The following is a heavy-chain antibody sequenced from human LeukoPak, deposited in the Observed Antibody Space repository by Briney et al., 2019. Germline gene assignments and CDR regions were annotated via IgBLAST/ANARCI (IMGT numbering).Heavy chain of an antibody. D-gene: IGHD4-17*01. CDR3: ARRGLSTAYFDY. Sequence: GESLKISCKGSGYSFTTYWIGWVRQMPGKGLEWMGIIYPGDSDTRYSLAFQGQVTISADKSINTAYLQWSSLKASDTAMYYCARRGLSTAYFDYWGPGTLVTVSS. V-gene: IGHV5-51*01. J-gene: IGHJ4*02. CDR1: GYSFTTYW. CDR2: IYPGDSDT.